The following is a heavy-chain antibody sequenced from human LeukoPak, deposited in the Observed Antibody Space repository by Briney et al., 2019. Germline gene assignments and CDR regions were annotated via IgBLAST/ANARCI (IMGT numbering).Heavy chain of an antibody. CDR1: GMTFSSHW. J-gene: IGHJ2*01. V-gene: IGHV3-30*02. Sequence: GGSLRLSCAASGMTFSSHWMSWVRQAPGKGLEWVAFIRYDGSNKYYADSVKGRFTFSRDNSKNTLYLQMNSLRAEDTAVYYCATALDYDSSAFDLWGRGTLVTVSS. CDR2: IRYDGSNK. CDR3: ATALDYDSSAFDL. D-gene: IGHD3-22*01.